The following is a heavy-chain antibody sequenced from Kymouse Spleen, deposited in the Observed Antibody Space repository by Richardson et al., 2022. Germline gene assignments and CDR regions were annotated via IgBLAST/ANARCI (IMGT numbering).Heavy chain of an antibody. J-gene: IGHJ6*02. V-gene: IGHV6-1*01. CDR1: GDSVSSNSAA. CDR2: TYYRSKWYN. CDR3: ARARDYGDYVRYYYYGMDV. Sequence: QVQLQQSGPGLVKPSQTLSLTCAISGDSVSSNSAAWNWIRQSPSRGLEWLGRTYYRSKWYNDYAVSVKSRITINPDTSKNQFSLQLNSVTPEDTAVYYCARARDYGDYVRYYYYGMDVWGQGTTVTVSS. D-gene: IGHD4-17*01.